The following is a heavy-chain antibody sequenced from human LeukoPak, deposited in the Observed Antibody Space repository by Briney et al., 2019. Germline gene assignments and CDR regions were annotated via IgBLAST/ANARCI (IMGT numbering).Heavy chain of an antibody. CDR3: ARGSIVGATFDYFDY. Sequence: GASVKVSCKASGYTFTSYAMHWVRQAPGQRLEWMGWINAGNGNTKYSQEFQGRVTMTRDTSISTAYMELSRLRSDDTAVYYCARGSIVGATFDYFDYWGQGTLVTVSS. J-gene: IGHJ4*02. CDR1: GYTFTSYA. CDR2: INAGNGNT. V-gene: IGHV1-3*01. D-gene: IGHD1-26*01.